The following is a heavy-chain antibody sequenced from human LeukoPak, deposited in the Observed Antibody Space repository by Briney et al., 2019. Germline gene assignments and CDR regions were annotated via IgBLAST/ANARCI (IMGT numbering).Heavy chain of an antibody. CDR3: ARNGRVVPAAKLLYY. CDR1: GFTFSSYG. CDR2: IWYDGSNK. V-gene: IGHV3-33*01. Sequence: GRSLRLSCAASGFTFSSYGMHWVRQAPGKGLEWVAVIWYDGSNKYYADSVKGRFTISRDNSKNTLYLQMNRLRAEETAVYYCARNGRVVPAAKLLYYWGQGTLVTVSS. D-gene: IGHD2-2*01. J-gene: IGHJ4*02.